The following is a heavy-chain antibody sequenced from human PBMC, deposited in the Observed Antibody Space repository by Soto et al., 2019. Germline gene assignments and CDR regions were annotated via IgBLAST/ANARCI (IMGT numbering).Heavy chain of an antibody. Sequence: SETLSLTCTVSGGSISSGGYYWSWIRQHPGKGLEWIGYIYYSGSTYYNPSLKSRVTVSVDTSKNQFSLKLSSVTAADTAVYYCARGSVVAATLFDYWGQGTLVTVS. CDR2: IYYSGST. J-gene: IGHJ4*02. D-gene: IGHD2-15*01. V-gene: IGHV4-31*03. CDR3: ARGSVVAATLFDY. CDR1: GGSISSGGYY.